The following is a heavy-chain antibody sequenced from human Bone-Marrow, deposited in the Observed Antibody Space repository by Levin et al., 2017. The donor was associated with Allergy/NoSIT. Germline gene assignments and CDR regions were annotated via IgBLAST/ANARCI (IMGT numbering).Heavy chain of an antibody. CDR1: GYTFTGYY. Sequence: ASVKVSCKASGYTFTGYYMHWVRQAPGQGLEWMGWINPNSGGTNYAQKFQGWVTMTRDTSISTAYMELSRLRSDDTAVYYCARTGPIMITFGGVIAPYYDYGMDVWGQGTTVTVSS. CDR2: INPNSGGT. CDR3: ARTGPIMITFGGVIAPYYDYGMDV. V-gene: IGHV1-2*04. J-gene: IGHJ6*02. D-gene: IGHD3-16*02.